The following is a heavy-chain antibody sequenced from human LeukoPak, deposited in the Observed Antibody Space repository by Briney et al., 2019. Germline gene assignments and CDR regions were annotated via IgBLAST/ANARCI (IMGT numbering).Heavy chain of an antibody. CDR1: GVSFNAHS. V-gene: IGHV3-48*04. CDR3: ARVVGYSSSREAFDI. CDR2: ISRSSGSI. Sequence: GGALRLSCAASGVSFNAHSMSWVRQAPGKGLEWISYISRSSGSIDYADSVKGRFTISRDNAEKSLFLQMNSLRAEDTAVYYCARVVGYSSSREAFDIWGQGTTVTVSS. J-gene: IGHJ3*02. D-gene: IGHD6-13*01.